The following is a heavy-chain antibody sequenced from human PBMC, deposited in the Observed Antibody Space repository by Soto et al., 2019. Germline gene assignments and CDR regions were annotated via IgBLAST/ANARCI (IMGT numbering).Heavy chain of an antibody. J-gene: IGHJ6*02. CDR2: INAGNGNT. V-gene: IGHV1-3*01. Sequence: GXAGKVTYEASGDALTSYAMHWVRQAPGQRLEWMGWINAGNGNTKYSQKFQGRVTITRDTSASTAYMELSSLRSEDTAVYYCARGGYSSGSGPYYYYYYGMDVWGQGSTVTVSS. D-gene: IGHD6-19*01. CDR3: ARGGYSSGSGPYYYYYYGMDV. CDR1: GDALTSYA.